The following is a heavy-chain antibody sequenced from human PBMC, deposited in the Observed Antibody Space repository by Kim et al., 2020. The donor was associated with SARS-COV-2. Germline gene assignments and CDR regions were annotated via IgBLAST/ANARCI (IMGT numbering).Heavy chain of an antibody. J-gene: IGHJ4*02. Sequence: GGSLRLSCAASGFTFNNYFMTWVRQAPGKGLEWVANINEDESEKNYVDSVKGRFTISRDNAKNLLFLQMRSLRAEDTAVYYCARRIIMVPRLDNWGQGTLVTVYS. CDR1: GFTFNNYF. CDR2: INEDESEK. CDR3: ARRIIMVPRLDN. V-gene: IGHV3-7*01. D-gene: IGHD2-8*01.